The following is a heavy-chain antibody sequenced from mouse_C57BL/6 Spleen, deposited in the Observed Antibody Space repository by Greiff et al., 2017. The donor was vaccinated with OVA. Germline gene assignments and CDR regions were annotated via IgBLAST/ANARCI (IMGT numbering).Heavy chain of an antibody. CDR2: IYPGDGDT. V-gene: IGHV1-82*01. CDR3: ARYGYDEWFAY. J-gene: IGHJ3*01. D-gene: IGHD2-2*01. Sequence: QVQLQQSGPELVKPGASVKISCKASGYAFSSSWMNWVKQRPGKGLEWIGRIYPGDGDTNYNGKFKGKATLTADKSSSTAYMQLSSLTSEDSAVYFCARYGYDEWFAYWGQGTLVTVSA. CDR1: GYAFSSSW.